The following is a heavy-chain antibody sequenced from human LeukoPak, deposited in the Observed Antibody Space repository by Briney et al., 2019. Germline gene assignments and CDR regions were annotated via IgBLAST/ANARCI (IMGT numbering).Heavy chain of an antibody. CDR3: VRDGDMVVVITFDY. CDR2: ISGSGGNT. CDR1: GFTFSNYA. Sequence: GGSLRLSCAASGFTFSNYAMSWVRQAPGKGLEWVSAISGSGGNTYYADSVEGRFTISRDNSKNTLYLQMDRLRVEDSAVYYCVRDGDMVVVITFDYWGQGTLVTVSS. V-gene: IGHV3-23*01. J-gene: IGHJ4*02. D-gene: IGHD2-15*01.